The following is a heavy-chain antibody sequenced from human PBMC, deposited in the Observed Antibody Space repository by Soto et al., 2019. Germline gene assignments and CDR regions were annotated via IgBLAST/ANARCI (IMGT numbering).Heavy chain of an antibody. Sequence: SETLSLTCAVSGYSISSGYYWGWIRQPPGKGLEWIGSIYHSGSTYYNPSLNSRGTISVDTSKNQSSLKLSSVTAADTAVYYCAKDLGGSYPWSLRYYYGMDVWGQGTTVTVSS. J-gene: IGHJ6*02. D-gene: IGHD1-26*01. CDR1: GYSISSGYY. CDR3: AKDLGGSYPWSLRYYYGMDV. CDR2: IYHSGST. V-gene: IGHV4-38-2*02.